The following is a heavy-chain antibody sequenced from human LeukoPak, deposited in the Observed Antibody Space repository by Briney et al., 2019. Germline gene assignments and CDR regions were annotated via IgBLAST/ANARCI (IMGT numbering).Heavy chain of an antibody. J-gene: IGHJ4*02. CDR2: TNSDGTST. V-gene: IGHV3-74*01. Sequence: GGSLRLSCAASGFTFSDYWMHWVRQAPGKGLVWVSGTNSDGTSTNYADSEKGRFTVSRDNAKSTLYLQMNSLRADDAAVYYCARARSGLFDYWGQGTLVTVSS. CDR3: ARARSGLFDY. CDR1: GFTFSDYW. D-gene: IGHD3/OR15-3a*01.